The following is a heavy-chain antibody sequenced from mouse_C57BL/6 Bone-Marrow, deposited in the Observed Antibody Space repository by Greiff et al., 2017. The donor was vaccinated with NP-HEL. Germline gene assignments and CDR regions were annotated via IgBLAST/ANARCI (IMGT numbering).Heavy chain of an antibody. CDR3: VIHAYYYGSSYGYFDV. V-gene: IGHV5-12*01. Sequence: EVQVVESGGGLVQPGGSLKLSCAASGFTFSDYYMYWVRQTPEKRLEWVAYISNGGGSTYYPDTVKGRFTLSRDNAKNTLYLQMSLLKSEDTAMYYCVIHAYYYGSSYGYFDVWGTGTTVTVSS. CDR2: ISNGGGST. J-gene: IGHJ1*03. D-gene: IGHD1-1*01. CDR1: GFTFSDYY.